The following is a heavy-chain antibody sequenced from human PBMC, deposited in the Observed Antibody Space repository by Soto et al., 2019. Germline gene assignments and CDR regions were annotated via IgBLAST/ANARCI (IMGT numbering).Heavy chain of an antibody. CDR1: EGTFSSYA. CDR3: ARWSIAVAGIPASLKQNWFDP. Sequence: QVRLVQPGGKEKKHGSSVKVSCKAAEGTFSSYAISWVRQAHEQGLEWMGGIFPIFGTANYAQKFQGSVTITADESTSTAYMELSSLRSEDTAVYYCARWSIAVAGIPASLKQNWFDPWGQGTLVTVSS. D-gene: IGHD6-19*01. J-gene: IGHJ5*02. V-gene: IGHV1-69*01. CDR2: IFPIFGTA.